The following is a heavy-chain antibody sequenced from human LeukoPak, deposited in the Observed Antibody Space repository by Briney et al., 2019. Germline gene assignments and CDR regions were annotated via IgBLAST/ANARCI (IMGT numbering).Heavy chain of an antibody. Sequence: ASVKVSCKASGYTFTGYYMHWVRQAPGQGLEWMGWINPNSGGTNYAQKFQGRVTMTRDTSISTAYMELSRLRSDDTAVYYCARVRSDRTEYQLLFWFDPWGQGTLVTVSS. J-gene: IGHJ5*02. V-gene: IGHV1-2*02. CDR3: ARVRSDRTEYQLLFWFDP. CDR2: INPNSGGT. CDR1: GYTFTGYY. D-gene: IGHD2-2*01.